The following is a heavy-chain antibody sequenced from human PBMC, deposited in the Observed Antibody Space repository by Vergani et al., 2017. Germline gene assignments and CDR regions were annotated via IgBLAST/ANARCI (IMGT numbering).Heavy chain of an antibody. CDR3: AKESQGWSNIDY. CDR1: GFIFSSYG. V-gene: IGHV3-30*02. J-gene: IGHJ4*02. D-gene: IGHD2-8*01. CDR2: IRYDGSNK. Sequence: QVQLVESGGGVVQPGGSLRLSCAASGFIFSSYGMHWVRQAPGKGLEWVAFIRYDGSNKYYVDSVKGRFTISRDNSKNTLYLQMNSLRAEDTAVYYCAKESQGWSNIDYWGRGTLVTVSS.